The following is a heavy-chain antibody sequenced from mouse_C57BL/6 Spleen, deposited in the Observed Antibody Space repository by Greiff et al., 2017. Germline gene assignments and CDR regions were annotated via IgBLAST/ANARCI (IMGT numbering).Heavy chain of an antibody. CDR3: ARSKAAQAIDYAMDY. CDR1: GYTFTSYW. V-gene: IGHV1-64*01. CDR2: IHPNSGST. D-gene: IGHD3-2*02. Sequence: QVQLQQPGAELVKPGASVKLSCTASGYTFTSYWMHWVKQRPGQGLEWICMIHPNSGSTNYTEKFKSKATLTVDKSSSTAYMQLSSLTSEDSAVDYCARSKAAQAIDYAMDYWGQGTSVTVSS. J-gene: IGHJ4*01.